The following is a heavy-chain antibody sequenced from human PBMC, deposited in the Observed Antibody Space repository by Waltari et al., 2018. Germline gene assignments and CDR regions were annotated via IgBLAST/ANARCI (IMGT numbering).Heavy chain of an antibody. J-gene: IGHJ6*03. D-gene: IGHD3-22*01. CDR3: ARTITMIAFYYYYYMDV. CDR1: GYTFTSYG. CDR2: ISAYNGNT. Sequence: QVQLVQSGAEVKKPGASVKVSCKASGYTFTSYGISWVRQAPGQGLEWMGWISAYNGNTNYAEKLQGRVTMTTDTSTSTAYMELRSLRSDDTAVYYCARTITMIAFYYYYYMDVWGKGTTVTVSS. V-gene: IGHV1-18*01.